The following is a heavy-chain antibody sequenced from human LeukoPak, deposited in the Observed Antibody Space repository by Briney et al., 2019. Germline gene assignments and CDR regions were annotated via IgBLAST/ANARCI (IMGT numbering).Heavy chain of an antibody. Sequence: ASVKVSCKTSGYTFTGYYMHWVRQAPGQGLEWMGWINPNSGGTNYAQKFQGRVTMTRDTSISTAYMELSRLRSDDTAVYYCASGDNYDRSGPYYFDYWDQGTLATGSS. CDR1: GYTFTGYY. CDR2: INPNSGGT. J-gene: IGHJ4*02. D-gene: IGHD3-22*01. V-gene: IGHV1-2*02. CDR3: ASGDNYDRSGPYYFDY.